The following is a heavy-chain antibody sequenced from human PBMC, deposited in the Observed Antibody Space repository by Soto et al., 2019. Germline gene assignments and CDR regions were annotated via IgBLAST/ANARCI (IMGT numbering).Heavy chain of an antibody. CDR1: GFTFSSYA. V-gene: IGHV3-30-3*01. CDR3: AKGGYCSGGSCYSDYYYGMDV. D-gene: IGHD2-15*01. CDR2: ISYDGSNK. J-gene: IGHJ6*02. Sequence: QMQLVESGGGVVQPGRSLRLSCAASGFTFSSYAMHWVRQAPGKGLEWVAVISYDGSNKYYADSVKGRFTISRDNSKNTLYLQMNSLRAEDTAVYYCAKGGYCSGGSCYSDYYYGMDVWGQGTTVTVSS.